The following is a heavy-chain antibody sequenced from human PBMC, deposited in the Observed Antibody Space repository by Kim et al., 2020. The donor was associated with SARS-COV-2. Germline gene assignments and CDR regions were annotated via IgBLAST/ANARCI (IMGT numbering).Heavy chain of an antibody. CDR3: AKDSIAVAETGDFDY. CDR1: GFTFSSYG. J-gene: IGHJ4*01. CDR2: ISYDGSNK. Sequence: GGSLRLSCAASGFTFSSYGMHWVRQAPGKGLEWVAVISYDGSNKYYADSVKGRFTISRDNSKNTLYLQMNSLRAEDTAVYYCAKDSIAVAETGDFDYWG. D-gene: IGHD6-19*01. V-gene: IGHV3-30*18.